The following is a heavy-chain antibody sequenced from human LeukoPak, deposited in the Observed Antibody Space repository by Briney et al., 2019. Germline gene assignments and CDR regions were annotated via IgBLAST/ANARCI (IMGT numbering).Heavy chain of an antibody. CDR3: ARVLLWFGETGENWFDP. J-gene: IGHJ5*02. CDR1: GYTFTGYY. V-gene: IGHV1-2*06. CDR2: INPNSGGT. D-gene: IGHD3-10*01. Sequence: ASVKVSCKASGYTFTGYYMHWVRQAPGQGLEWMGRINPNSGGTNYAQKFQGRVTMTRDTSISTAYMELSRLRSDDTAVYYCARVLLWFGETGENWFDPWGQGTLVTVSS.